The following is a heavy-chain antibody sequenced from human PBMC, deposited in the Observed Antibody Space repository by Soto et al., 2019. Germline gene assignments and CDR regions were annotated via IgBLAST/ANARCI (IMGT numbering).Heavy chain of an antibody. CDR1: GNTFTSYG. CDR3: ARGVASEWELPEYFDY. CDR2: ISAYNGNT. D-gene: IGHD1-26*01. J-gene: IGHJ4*02. Sequence: ASVKVSCKASGNTFTSYGISWVRQAPGQGLEWMGWISAYNGNTNYAQKLQGRVTMTTDTSTSTAYMELRSLRSDDTAVYYCARGVASEWELPEYFDYWGQGTLVTVSS. V-gene: IGHV1-18*01.